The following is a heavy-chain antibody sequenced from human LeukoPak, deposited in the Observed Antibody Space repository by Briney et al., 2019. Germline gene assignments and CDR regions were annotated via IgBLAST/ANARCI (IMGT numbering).Heavy chain of an antibody. J-gene: IGHJ4*02. CDR3: GRRDTGWNYFDY. D-gene: IGHD6-19*01. CDR2: IYYTGKI. Sequence: SETLSLTCAVSGGSINSHYWGWIRQPPGKGLQWIGDIYYTGKIDYNPSLKSRVTITLDTSKDHLSLNLTSVLAADTAIYYCGRRDTGWNYFDYWGQGILVTVSS. V-gene: IGHV4-59*08. CDR1: GGSINSHY.